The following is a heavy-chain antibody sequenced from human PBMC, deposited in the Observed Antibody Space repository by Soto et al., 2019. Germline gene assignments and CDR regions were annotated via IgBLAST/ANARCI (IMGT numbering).Heavy chain of an antibody. CDR3: ARPHSSGWYWFDP. CDR2: IGSSSSYI. J-gene: IGHJ5*02. D-gene: IGHD6-19*01. CDR1: GFTFSSYS. V-gene: IGHV3-21*01. Sequence: GSLRLSCAASGFTFSSYSMNWVRQAPGKGLEWVSSIGSSSSYIYYADSVKGRFTISRDNAKNSLYLQMNSLRAEDTAVYYCARPHSSGWYWFDPWGQGTLVTSPQ.